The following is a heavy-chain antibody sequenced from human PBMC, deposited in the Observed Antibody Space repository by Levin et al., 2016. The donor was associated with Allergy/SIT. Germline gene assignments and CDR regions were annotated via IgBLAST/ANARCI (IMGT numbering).Heavy chain of an antibody. CDR3: ASARYSSGWFRDAFDF. CDR2: IIPIFDIT. Sequence: SVKVSCKASGGTFSSYGFNWVRQAPGQGLEWMGGIIPIFDITDYAQDFQGRVTITADQSTGTVYMDLSSLKSEDTAMYYCASARYSSGWFRDAFDFWGQGTMLTVSS. V-gene: IGHV1-69*10. CDR1: GGTFSSYG. D-gene: IGHD6-19*01. J-gene: IGHJ3*01.